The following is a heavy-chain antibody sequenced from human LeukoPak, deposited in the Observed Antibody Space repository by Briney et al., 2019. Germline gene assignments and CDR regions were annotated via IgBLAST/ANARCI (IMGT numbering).Heavy chain of an antibody. CDR2: IDGSGGDR. V-gene: IGHV3-23*01. D-gene: IGHD3-22*01. CDR1: GFTFSTYV. Sequence: SGGSLRLSCAASGFTFSTYVMTWVRQAPGKGLEWVSAIDGSGGDRYYADSVKGRFTISGDNSKNTPYLQMNSLGAEDTALYYCAKDGPGYYYDSSWPKLDYWGQGPPVTVSS. CDR3: AKDGPGYYYDSSWPKLDY. J-gene: IGHJ4*02.